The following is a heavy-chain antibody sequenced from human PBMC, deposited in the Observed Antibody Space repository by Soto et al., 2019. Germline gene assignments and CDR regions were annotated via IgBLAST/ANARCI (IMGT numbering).Heavy chain of an antibody. Sequence: QVQLQQWGAGLLKPSETLSLTCAVYGGSFSGYYWSWIRQPPGKGLEWIGEINHSGSTNYNPSLKCRVTISVGTSKHQFSLKLSSVTAADTAVYYCARGRSGATRWGYNCFDPWCQGTLVTVSS. V-gene: IGHV4-34*01. D-gene: IGHD5-12*01. CDR1: GGSFSGYY. CDR3: ARGRSGATRWGYNCFDP. J-gene: IGHJ5*02. CDR2: INHSGST.